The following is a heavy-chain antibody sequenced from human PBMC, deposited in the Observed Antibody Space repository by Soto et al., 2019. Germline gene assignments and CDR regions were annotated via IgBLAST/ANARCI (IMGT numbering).Heavy chain of an antibody. CDR3: ARHRAYSGSPYYLDY. CDR1: GGSFSGYY. V-gene: IGHV4-34*01. CDR2: INHSGST. D-gene: IGHD5-12*01. J-gene: IGHJ4*02. Sequence: PSETLSLTCAVYGGSFSGYYWSWIRQPPGKGLEWIGEINHSGSTNYNPSLKSRVTISVDTSKNQFSLKLSSVTAADTAVYYCARHRAYSGSPYYLDYGGQGTLVXVSS.